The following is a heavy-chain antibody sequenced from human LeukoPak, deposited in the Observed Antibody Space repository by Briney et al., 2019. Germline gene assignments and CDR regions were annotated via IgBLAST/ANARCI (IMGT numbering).Heavy chain of an antibody. V-gene: IGHV3-30*01. J-gene: IGHJ6*03. CDR3: AGDQFGSGWYYYMDV. D-gene: IGHD6-19*01. CDR1: GFTFSSYA. CDR2: ISYDGSNK. Sequence: PGRSLRLSCAASGFTFSSYAMHWVRQAPGKGLEWVAVISYDGSNKYYADSVKGRFTISRDNSKNTLYLQMNSLRAEDTAVYYCAGDQFGSGWYYYMDVWGKGTTVTVSS.